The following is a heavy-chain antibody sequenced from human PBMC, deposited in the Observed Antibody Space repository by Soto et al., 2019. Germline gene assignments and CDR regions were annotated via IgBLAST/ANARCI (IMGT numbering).Heavy chain of an antibody. V-gene: IGHV1-69*13. CDR1: GGTFSSYA. D-gene: IGHD3-22*01. CDR3: ARETYYYDSSGYSYYYGMDV. Sequence: GASVKVSCKASGGTFSSYAISWVRQAPGQGLEWMGGIIPIFGTANYAQKFQGRVTITADESTSTAYMELSSLRSEDTAVYYCARETYYYDSSGYSYYYGMDVWGQGTTVTVSS. J-gene: IGHJ6*02. CDR2: IIPIFGTA.